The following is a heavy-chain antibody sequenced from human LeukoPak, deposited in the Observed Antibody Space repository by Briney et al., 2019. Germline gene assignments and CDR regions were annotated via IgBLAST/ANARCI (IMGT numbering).Heavy chain of an antibody. CDR1: GFTFSSYA. V-gene: IGHV3-30-3*01. J-gene: IGHJ4*02. CDR2: ISYDGSNK. D-gene: IGHD4-17*01. Sequence: PGGSLRLSCAASGFTFSSYAMHWVRQAPGKGLEWVAVISYDGSNKYYADSVKGRFTISRDNSKNTLYLQMNSLRAEDTAVYYCARAANYGDYLDYWGQGTLVTVSS. CDR3: ARAANYGDYLDY.